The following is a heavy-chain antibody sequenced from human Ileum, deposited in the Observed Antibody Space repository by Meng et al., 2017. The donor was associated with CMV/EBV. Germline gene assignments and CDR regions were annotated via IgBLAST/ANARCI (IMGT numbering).Heavy chain of an antibody. D-gene: IGHD3-10*01. J-gene: IGHJ4*02. Sequence: GLLQASAAGMVHVAETLAPCWSIGYGFISYYKWCWLRQPREKGVEWIVSIHNGGTTNYIPNLKSRVTISRDTSKIPFYLELSSVTAEDTAVYYCAAVYGSAIPVDYWGQGSLVTVSS. CDR1: YGFISYYK. CDR2: IHNGGTT. V-gene: IGHV4-59*03. CDR3: AAVYGSAIPVDY.